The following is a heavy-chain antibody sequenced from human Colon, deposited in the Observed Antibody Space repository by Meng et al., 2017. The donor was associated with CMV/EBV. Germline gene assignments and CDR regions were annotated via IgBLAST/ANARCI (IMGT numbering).Heavy chain of an antibody. Sequence: SVKVSCKASGGTFSSYAISWVRQAPGQGLGWMGGIIPIFGTANYAQKFQGRVTITTDESTSTAYMELSSLRSEDTAVYYCARGVIVSGYDLGYFDYWGQGTLVTVSS. D-gene: IGHD5-12*01. CDR3: ARGVIVSGYDLGYFDY. CDR2: IIPIFGTA. V-gene: IGHV1-69*05. J-gene: IGHJ4*02. CDR1: GGTFSSYA.